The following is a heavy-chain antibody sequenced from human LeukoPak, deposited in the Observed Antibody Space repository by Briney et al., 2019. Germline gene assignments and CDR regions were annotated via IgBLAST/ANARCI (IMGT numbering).Heavy chain of an antibody. CDR1: GFTFSSYA. CDR2: ISGSGGST. D-gene: IGHD3-3*01. CDR3: AKSFQILEWLSHWFDP. V-gene: IGHV3-23*01. Sequence: GGSLRLSCAASGFTFSSYAMSWVRQAPGKGLEWVSAISGSGGSTYYADSVKGRFTISRDNSKNTLYLQMNSLRAEDTAVYYCAKSFQILEWLSHWFDPWGQGTLVTVSP. J-gene: IGHJ5*02.